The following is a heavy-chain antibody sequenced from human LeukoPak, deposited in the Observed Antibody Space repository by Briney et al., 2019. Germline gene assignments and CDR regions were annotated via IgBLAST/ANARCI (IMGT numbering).Heavy chain of an antibody. CDR2: ISYDGSNK. D-gene: IGHD2-21*02. J-gene: IGHJ6*02. V-gene: IGHV3-30-3*01. CDR3: ARVDASAYCGGDCCSYYYYYGMDV. CDR1: VFTFSSYA. Sequence: GGSLRLSCAASVFTFSSYAMHWVRQAPGKGLEWVAVISYDGSNKYYADSVKGRFTISRDNSKNTLYLQMNSLRAEDTAVYYCARVDASAYCGGDCCSYYYYYGMDVWGQGTTVTVSS.